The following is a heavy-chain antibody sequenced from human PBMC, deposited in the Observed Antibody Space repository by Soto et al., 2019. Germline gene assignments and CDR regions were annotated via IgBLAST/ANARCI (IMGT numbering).Heavy chain of an antibody. Sequence: EVQLVESGGGLVKPGGSLRLSCAASGLTFSNVWMSWVRQAPGKGLEWVGRMRSKADGGATDYAAPVKGRFTISRDDSNNTLYLQMNSLKTDDTALYYCTTTRDPNDYWGQGTLVTVSS. CDR1: GLTFSNVW. V-gene: IGHV3-15*01. CDR2: MRSKADGGAT. CDR3: TTTRDPNDY. J-gene: IGHJ4*02.